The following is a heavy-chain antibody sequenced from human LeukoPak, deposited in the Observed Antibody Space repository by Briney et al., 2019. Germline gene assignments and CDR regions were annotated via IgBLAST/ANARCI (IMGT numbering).Heavy chain of an antibody. CDR2: IHYSGST. CDR3: ARHHLIVAAPFDY. D-gene: IGHD6-6*01. CDR1: GGSISSYY. V-gene: IGHV4-59*08. J-gene: IGHJ4*02. Sequence: SETLSLTCTVSGGSISSYYWSWIRQPPGKVLGWIGYIHYSGSTTYNPSLRSRVTISVDTSKNQFSLKLSSVTAADTAVYYCARHHLIVAAPFDYWGQGTLVTVSS.